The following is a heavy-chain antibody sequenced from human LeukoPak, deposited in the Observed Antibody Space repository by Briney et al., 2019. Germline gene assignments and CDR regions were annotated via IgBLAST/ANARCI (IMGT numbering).Heavy chain of an antibody. D-gene: IGHD2-15*01. CDR2: IGQDGSVK. Sequence: PGGFLRLSCAASGFRFTSYRMTWVRQAPGKGLEWVGNIGQDGSVKNYADSVKGRFTISRDNAKNSVFLQMNSLRAEDTAFYYCGNQCSGGICPENWGRGALVTVSS. CDR1: GFRFTSYR. V-gene: IGHV3-7*01. J-gene: IGHJ4*02. CDR3: GNQCSGGICPEN.